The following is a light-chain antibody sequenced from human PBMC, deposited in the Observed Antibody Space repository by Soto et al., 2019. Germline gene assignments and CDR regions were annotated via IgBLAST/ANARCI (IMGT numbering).Light chain of an antibody. CDR3: SSYTSSGTQVV. CDR2: DVS. CDR1: SSDIGDYNY. Sequence: QSVLTQPASLSGSPGQSITISCTGASSDIGDYNYVSWYQQHPGKAPKLVIYDVSNRPSGVSNRFSGSKSGNTASLTISGLQAEDEADYYCSSYTSSGTQVVFGGGTKLTVL. J-gene: IGLJ2*01. V-gene: IGLV2-14*01.